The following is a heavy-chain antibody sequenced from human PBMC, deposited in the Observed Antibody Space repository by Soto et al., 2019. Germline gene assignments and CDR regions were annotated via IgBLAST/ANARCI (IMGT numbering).Heavy chain of an antibody. CDR3: ARESSYYSNYDY. CDR2: TRNKANSYTT. V-gene: IGHV3-72*01. CDR1: GFTFSDHY. Sequence: PGGSLRLSCAASGFTFSDHYMDWVRQAPGKGLEWVGRTRNKANSYTTEYAASVKGRFTISRDDSKNSLYLQMNSLKTEDTAVYYCARESSYYSNYDYWGQGTLVNVSS. J-gene: IGHJ4*02. D-gene: IGHD4-4*01.